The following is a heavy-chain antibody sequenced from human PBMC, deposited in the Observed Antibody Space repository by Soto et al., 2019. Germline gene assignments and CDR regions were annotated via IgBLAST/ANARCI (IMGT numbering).Heavy chain of an antibody. CDR1: GGTFSTYA. V-gene: IGHV1-69*01. J-gene: IGHJ4*02. CDR3: ARGSAPAATPYYFDY. CDR2: IIPIFGTA. Sequence: QVHLVQSGAEVKKPGSSVKVSCKAFGGTFSTYAISWVRQAPGQGLEWMGGIIPIFGTANYAQKFQGRVTITADVSTSTAYMQLSGLRSEDSAVYCCARGSAPAATPYYFDYWGQGTLVTVSS.